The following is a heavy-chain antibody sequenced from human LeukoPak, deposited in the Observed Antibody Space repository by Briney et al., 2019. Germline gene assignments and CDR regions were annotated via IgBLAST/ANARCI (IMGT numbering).Heavy chain of an antibody. CDR1: GFTFSLEA. Sequence: PGGSLRLSCAASGFTFSLEAMSWVRQAPGKGLEWVSSMSGTGDNTHYADSVKGRFTISRDTSKNTLYLQMNSLRVEDTALYFCAKDLAVAGTGGGFDYWGQGTLVTVSS. CDR3: AKDLAVAGTGGGFDY. CDR2: MSGTGDNT. V-gene: IGHV3-23*01. D-gene: IGHD6-19*01. J-gene: IGHJ4*02.